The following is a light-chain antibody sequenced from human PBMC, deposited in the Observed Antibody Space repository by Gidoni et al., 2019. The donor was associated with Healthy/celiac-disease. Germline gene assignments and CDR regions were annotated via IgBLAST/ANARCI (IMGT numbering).Light chain of an antibody. V-gene: IGLV3-1*01. J-gene: IGLJ2*01. CDR2: QDS. CDR1: KLGDRY. CDR3: QAWDSRTAKVV. Sequence: ITCSGDKLGDRYACWYQQKPGQSPVLVIYQDSKRHSGIPGRFSGSNLGNTATLTISGTQAMDEADYYCQAWDSRTAKVVFGGGTKLTVL.